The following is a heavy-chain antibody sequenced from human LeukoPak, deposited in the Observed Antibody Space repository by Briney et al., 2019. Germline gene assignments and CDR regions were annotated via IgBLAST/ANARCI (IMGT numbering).Heavy chain of an antibody. J-gene: IGHJ6*03. CDR3: ARHYRGSGYYYYYYMDV. CDR2: IYYSGST. V-gene: IGHV4-39*01. D-gene: IGHD3-10*01. CDR1: GGSISSSSYY. Sequence: SETLSLTCTVSGGSISSSSYYWGWLRQPPGKGLEWIGSIYYSGSTYYNPSLKSRVTISVDTSKNQFSLKLSSVTAADTAVYYCARHYRGSGYYYYYYMDVWGKGTTVAISS.